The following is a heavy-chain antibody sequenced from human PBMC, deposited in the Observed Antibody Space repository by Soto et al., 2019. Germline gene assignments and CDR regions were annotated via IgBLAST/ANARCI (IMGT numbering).Heavy chain of an antibody. V-gene: IGHV3-33*01. CDR2: ICYDSTHI. J-gene: IGHJ5*02. CDR1: GFTCSSYG. D-gene: IGHD6-13*01. Sequence: LRLSCPASGFTCSSYGMHWVRQAPGKGLEWLAVICYDSTHIYYADSVMGRFTVSRDNAKGSLYLQMNNLRPEDTAIYYCARGLGSSWFFLWGPGTLVTVSS. CDR3: ARGLGSSWFFL.